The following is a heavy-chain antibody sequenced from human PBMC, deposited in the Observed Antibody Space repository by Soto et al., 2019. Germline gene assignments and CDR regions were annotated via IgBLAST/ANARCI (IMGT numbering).Heavy chain of an antibody. CDR3: ARVGYYYDSSGFH. J-gene: IGHJ3*01. Sequence: SETLSLTCAVSGGSISSSNWWSWVRQPPGKGLEWIGEIYHSGSTNYNPSLKSRVTISVDKSKNQFSLKLSSVTAADTAVYYCARVGYYYDSSGFHWGQGTMVTVSS. D-gene: IGHD3-22*01. CDR1: GGSISSSNW. CDR2: IYHSGST. V-gene: IGHV4-4*02.